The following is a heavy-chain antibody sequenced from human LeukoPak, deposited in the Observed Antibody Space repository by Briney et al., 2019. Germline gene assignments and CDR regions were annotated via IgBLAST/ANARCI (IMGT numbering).Heavy chain of an antibody. D-gene: IGHD3-3*01. CDR2: INHSGST. CDR3: ARGVYYDFWSGYYTGYFDY. V-gene: IGHV4-34*01. J-gene: IGHJ4*02. CDR1: GGSFSGYY. Sequence: SETLSLTCAVYGGSFSGYYWSWIRQPPGKGLEWIGEINHSGSTNYNPSLKSRVTISVDTSKNQFSLKLSSVTAADTAVYYCARGVYYDFWSGYYTGYFDYWGQGTLVTVSS.